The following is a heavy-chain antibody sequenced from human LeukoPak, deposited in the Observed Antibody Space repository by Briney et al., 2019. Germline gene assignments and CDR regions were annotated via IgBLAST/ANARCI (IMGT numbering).Heavy chain of an antibody. V-gene: IGHV4-39*01. CDR2: IYYSGST. J-gene: IGHJ6*03. CDR1: GFTFSNFA. CDR3: ARQYSSTWRSYYYYYYMDV. D-gene: IGHD6-13*01. Sequence: PGGSLRLSCAASGFTFSNFAMSWVRQAPEKGLEWIGSIYYSGSTYYNPSLKSRVTISVDTSKNQFSLKLSSVTAADTAVYYCARQYSSTWRSYYYYYYMDVWGRGTTVTVSS.